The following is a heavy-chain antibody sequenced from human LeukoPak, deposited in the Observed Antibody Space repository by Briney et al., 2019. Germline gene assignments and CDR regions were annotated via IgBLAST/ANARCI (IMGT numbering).Heavy chain of an antibody. J-gene: IGHJ6*02. CDR2: IIPILGIA. CDR3: AGAPRDDILTGYYSYYGMDV. CDR1: GGTFSSYA. V-gene: IGHV1-69*04. D-gene: IGHD3-9*01. Sequence: SVKVSCKASGGTFSSYAISWVRQAPGQGLEWMGRIIPILGIANYAQKFQGRVTITADKSTSTAYMELSSLRSEDTAVYYCAGAPRDDILTGYYSYYGMDVWGQGTTVTVSS.